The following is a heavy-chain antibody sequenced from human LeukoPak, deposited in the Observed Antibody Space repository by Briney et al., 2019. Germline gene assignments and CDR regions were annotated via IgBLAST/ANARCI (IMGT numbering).Heavy chain of an antibody. D-gene: IGHD6-19*01. V-gene: IGHV3-23*01. J-gene: IGHJ4*02. CDR3: VRRGDASSGWGDHDY. CDR1: GFTFNRNA. Sequence: GSLRLSCAASGFTFNRNASSWVRQAPGKGLEGVSTIGGSGDKTFYADSVKGRFTIPKDNSKNMLHLQMSRLTGEDRGLYYCVRRGDASSGWGDHDYWGQGALVTVPS. CDR2: IGGSGDKT.